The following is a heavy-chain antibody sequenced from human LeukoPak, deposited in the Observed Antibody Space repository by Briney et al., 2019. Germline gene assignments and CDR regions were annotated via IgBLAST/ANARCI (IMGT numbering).Heavy chain of an antibody. J-gene: IGHJ4*02. CDR2: INAGNGNT. Sequence: PGASVKVSYKASGYTFTSYAMHWVRQAPGQRLEWMGWINAGNGNTKYSQKFQGRVTITRDTSASTAYMELSSLRSEDTAVYYCARSSYYYDSSGYRPPMGYWGQRTLVTVSS. CDR3: ARSSYYYDSSGYRPPMGY. V-gene: IGHV1-3*01. D-gene: IGHD3-22*01. CDR1: GYTFTSYA.